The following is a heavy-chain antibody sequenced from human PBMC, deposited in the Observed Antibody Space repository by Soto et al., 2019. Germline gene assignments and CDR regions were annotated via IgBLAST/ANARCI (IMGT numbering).Heavy chain of an antibody. V-gene: IGHV3-21*01. D-gene: IGHD1-1*01. CDR1: GFTFSTFA. J-gene: IGHJ4*02. CDR3: VRGTGIADYFDY. CDR2: ISRKSSYI. Sequence: GGSLRLSCAASGFTFSTFAMNWVRQAPGKGLEWVSSISRKSSYIYYANSLRDRFTISRDNAKNSLYLQMNSLRAEDTAVYYCVRGTGIADYFDYWGQGALVTVSS.